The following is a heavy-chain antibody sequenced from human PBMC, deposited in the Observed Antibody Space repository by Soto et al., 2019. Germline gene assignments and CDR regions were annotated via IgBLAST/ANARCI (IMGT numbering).Heavy chain of an antibody. V-gene: IGHV3-33*01. CDR2: IWYDGSNK. CDR3: ASDRVPAGNGVVWYSSSGDFDY. D-gene: IGHD6-6*01. J-gene: IGHJ4*02. Sequence: QVQLVESGGGVVQPGRSLRLSCAASGFTFSSYGVHWVRQAPGKGLEWVAVIWYDGSNKYYADSVKARFTISRDNSKNTLYLQMNSLRAEDTAVYYCASDRVPAGNGVVWYSSSGDFDYWGQGTLVTVSS. CDR1: GFTFSSYG.